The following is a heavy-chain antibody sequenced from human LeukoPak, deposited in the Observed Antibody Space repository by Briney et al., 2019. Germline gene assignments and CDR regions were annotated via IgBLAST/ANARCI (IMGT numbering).Heavy chain of an antibody. CDR1: GFSFSSYA. Sequence: GGSLRLSCAASGFSFSSYAMHWVRQAPGKGLEWVAVISYDGSNKYYADSVKGRFTISRDSSKNTLFLRMHILRAEDTAVYYCARHRSPNVYDSSGYYYPDAFDVWGQGTMVTVSS. D-gene: IGHD3-22*01. CDR3: ARHRSPNVYDSSGYYYPDAFDV. CDR2: ISYDGSNK. V-gene: IGHV3-30-3*01. J-gene: IGHJ3*01.